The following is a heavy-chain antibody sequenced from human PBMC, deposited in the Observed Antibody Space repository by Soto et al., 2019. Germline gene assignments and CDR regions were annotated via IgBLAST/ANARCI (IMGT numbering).Heavy chain of an antibody. CDR2: INQDGSEK. CDR1: GFIFSDYW. Sequence: PGGSLRLSCGASGFIFSDYWMSWVRQAPGKGPEWAANINQDGSEKHYVDSVKGRFTISRDNAENSLFLQMNGLRAEDAAVYYCARNEEWGQGTTVTVSS. CDR3: ARNEE. J-gene: IGHJ6*02. V-gene: IGHV3-7*05.